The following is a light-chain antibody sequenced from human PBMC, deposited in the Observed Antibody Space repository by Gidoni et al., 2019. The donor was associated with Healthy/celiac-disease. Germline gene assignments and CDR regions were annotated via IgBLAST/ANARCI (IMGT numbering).Light chain of an antibody. V-gene: IGKV1-39*01. J-gene: IGKJ4*01. CDR2: AAS. Sequence: DIQMTQSPSSLSASVGDRVTITCRASHSISSYLNWYQQKPGKAPKLLIYAASSLQSGVPSRFSGSGSGTYFTLTISSLQPEYFATYYCQQSYSTPHFGGGTKVEIK. CDR1: HSISSY. CDR3: QQSYSTPH.